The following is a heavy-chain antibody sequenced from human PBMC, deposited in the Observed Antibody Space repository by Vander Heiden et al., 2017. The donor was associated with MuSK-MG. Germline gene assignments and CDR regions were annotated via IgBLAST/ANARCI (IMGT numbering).Heavy chain of an antibody. D-gene: IGHD6-13*01. V-gene: IGHV3-30*02. CDR3: AKDRRGSSWPTPSLGEFDY. J-gene: IGHJ4*02. CDR1: GFTFSSYG. Sequence: QVQLVESGGGVVQPGGSLRLSCAASGFTFSSYGMHWVRQAPGKGLEWVAFIRYDGSNKYYADSVKGRFTISRDNSKNTLYLQMNSLRAEDTAVYYCAKDRRGSSWPTPSLGEFDYWGQGTLVTVSS. CDR2: IRYDGSNK.